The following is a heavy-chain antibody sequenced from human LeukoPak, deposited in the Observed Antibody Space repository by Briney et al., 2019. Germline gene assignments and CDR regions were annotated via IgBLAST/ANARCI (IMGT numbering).Heavy chain of an antibody. Sequence: GGSLRLSCAASGFTFSSYGMSWVRQAPGKGLEWVSAISGSGGSTYYADSVNGRFTISRDNSKNTLYLQMNSLRAEDTAVYYCAKCDGIAPAGTLDYWGQGTLVTVSS. CDR2: ISGSGGST. D-gene: IGHD6-13*01. CDR3: AKCDGIAPAGTLDY. J-gene: IGHJ4*02. CDR1: GFTFSSYG. V-gene: IGHV3-23*01.